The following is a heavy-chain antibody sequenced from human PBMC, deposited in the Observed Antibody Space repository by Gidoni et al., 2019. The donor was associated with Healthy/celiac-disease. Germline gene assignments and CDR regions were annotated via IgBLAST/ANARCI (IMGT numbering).Heavy chain of an antibody. Sequence: QVQLVQSGAEVKKPGSSVKVSCKASGGPFSSYAISWVRQAPGQGLEWMGGIIPIFGTANYAQKFQGRVTITADESTSTAYMELSSLRSEDTAVYYCARAGYCSSTSCYTKYFQHWGQGTLVTVSS. V-gene: IGHV1-69*01. CDR3: ARAGYCSSTSCYTKYFQH. CDR2: IIPIFGTA. CDR1: GGPFSSYA. J-gene: IGHJ1*01. D-gene: IGHD2-2*01.